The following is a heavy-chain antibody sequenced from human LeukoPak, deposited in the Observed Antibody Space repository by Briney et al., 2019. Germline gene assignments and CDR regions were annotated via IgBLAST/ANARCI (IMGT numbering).Heavy chain of an antibody. V-gene: IGHV3-48*03. CDR1: GFTFSSYE. CDR2: ISSSGSTI. D-gene: IGHD2-2*01. CDR3: ARESVVPAAIPDFYYYYGMDV. J-gene: IGHJ6*02. Sequence: GGSLRLSCAASGFTFSSYEMNWVRQAPGKGLEWVSYISSSGSTIYYADSVKGRFTISRDNAKTSLYLQMNSLRVEDTAVYYCARESVVPAAIPDFYYYYGMDVWGQGTTVTVSS.